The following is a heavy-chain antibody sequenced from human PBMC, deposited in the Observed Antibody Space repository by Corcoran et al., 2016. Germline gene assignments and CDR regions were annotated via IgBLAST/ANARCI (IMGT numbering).Heavy chain of an antibody. CDR1: GGSFSGYY. Sequence: QVQLQQWGAGLLKPSETLSLTCAVYGGSFSGYYWSWIRQPPGKGLEWIGEINHSGSTNYNPSLKSRVTISVDTSKNQFSLKLSSVTAADTAVYYWARGRGYTIFGVVRDAFDIWGQGTMVTVSS. J-gene: IGHJ3*02. V-gene: IGHV4-34*01. D-gene: IGHD3-3*01. CDR2: INHSGST. CDR3: ARGRGYTIFGVVRDAFDI.